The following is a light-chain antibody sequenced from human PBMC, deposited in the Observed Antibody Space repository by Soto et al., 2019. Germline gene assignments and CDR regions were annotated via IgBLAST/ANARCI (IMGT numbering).Light chain of an antibody. CDR2: AAS. J-gene: IGKJ1*01. Sequence: DIQMTQSPSSLSASVGDRVTITCRASQSISSYLNWYQHKPGKAPKLLIYAASSLQTGVPSRFSGSRSGTDFALTISRLQSEDFATYYCQQYYSYPWTFGQGTKVEIK. V-gene: IGKV1-39*01. CDR1: QSISSY. CDR3: QQYYSYPWT.